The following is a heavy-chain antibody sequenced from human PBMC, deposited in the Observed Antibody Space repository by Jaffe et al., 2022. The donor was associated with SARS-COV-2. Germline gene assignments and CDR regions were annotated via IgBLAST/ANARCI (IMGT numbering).Heavy chain of an antibody. V-gene: IGHV4-39*01. D-gene: IGHD3-22*01. CDR3: AGSGYYSRGWFDP. Sequence: QLQLQESGPGLVKPSETLSLTCTVSGGSISSSSYYWGWIRQPPGKGLEWIGSIYYSGSTYYNPSLKSRVTISVDTSKNQFSLKLSSVTAADTAVYYCAGSGYYSRGWFDPWGQGTLVTVSS. J-gene: IGHJ5*02. CDR2: IYYSGST. CDR1: GGSISSSSYY.